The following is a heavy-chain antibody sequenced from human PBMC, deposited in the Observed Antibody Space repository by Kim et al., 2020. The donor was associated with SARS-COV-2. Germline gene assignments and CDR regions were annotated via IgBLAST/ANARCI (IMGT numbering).Heavy chain of an antibody. J-gene: IGHJ5*02. CDR1: GFTFSSYS. D-gene: IGHD1-26*01. V-gene: IGHV3-21*01. CDR2: ISSSSSYI. CDR3: APLGPLVGASSGDWFDP. Sequence: GGSLRLSCAASGFTFSSYSMNWVRQAPGKGLEWVSSISSSSSYIYYADSVKGRFTISRDNAKNSLYLQMNSLRAEDTAVYYCAPLGPLVGASSGDWFDPWGQGTLVTVSS.